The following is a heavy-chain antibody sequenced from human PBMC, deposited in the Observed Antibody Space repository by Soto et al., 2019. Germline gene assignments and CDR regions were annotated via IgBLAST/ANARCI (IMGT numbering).Heavy chain of an antibody. CDR3: ARIRAAAGYFDY. V-gene: IGHV2-70*04. D-gene: IGHD6-13*01. CDR2: IDWDDDK. CDR1: GFSLSTSGMR. J-gene: IGHJ4*02. Sequence: GSGPTLVNPTQTLTLTCTFSGFSLSTSGMRVSWIRQPPGKALEWLARIDWDDDKFYSTSLKTRLTISKDTSKNQVVLTMTNMDPVDTATYYCARIRAAAGYFDYWGQGTLVTVSS.